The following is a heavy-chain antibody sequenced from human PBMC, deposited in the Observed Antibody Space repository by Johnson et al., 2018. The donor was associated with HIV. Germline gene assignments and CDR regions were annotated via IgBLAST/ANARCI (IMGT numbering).Heavy chain of an antibody. CDR3: ATSVGGGYNSDPFEM. Sequence: VQLVESGGGLVQPGGSLRLSCAASGFNFNNAWMTWVRQAPGKGLEWVGRIKSEIDGGTTDYGAPVKGRFTISRDDSKSTLHLQMNSLQTGDTAVYYCATSVGGGYNSDPFEMWGQGTMVTVSS. V-gene: IGHV3-15*01. J-gene: IGHJ3*02. D-gene: IGHD5-24*01. CDR1: GFNFNNAW. CDR2: IKSEIDGGTT.